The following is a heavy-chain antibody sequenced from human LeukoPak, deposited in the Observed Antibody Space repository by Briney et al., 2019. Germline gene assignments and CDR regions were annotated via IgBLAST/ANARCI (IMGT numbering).Heavy chain of an antibody. CDR2: IYHSGST. J-gene: IGHJ6*02. Sequence: SETLSLTCTVSGYPISSGYYWGWIRQPPGKGLEWIGSIYHSGSTYYNPSLKSRVTISVDTSKNQFSLKLSSVTAADTAVYYCARVRAAANYYYYGMDVWGQGTTVTVSS. CDR1: GYPISSGYY. CDR3: ARVRAAANYYYYGMDV. D-gene: IGHD6-13*01. V-gene: IGHV4-38-2*02.